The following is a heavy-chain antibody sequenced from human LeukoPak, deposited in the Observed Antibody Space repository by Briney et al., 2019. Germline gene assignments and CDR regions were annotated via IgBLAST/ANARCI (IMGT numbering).Heavy chain of an antibody. V-gene: IGHV4-59*12. CDR1: GFTLSSYA. Sequence: GSLRLSCTASGFTLSSYAMSWIRQPPGKGLEWIGYINYSGSTNYSPSLKSRVTISVDTSKNQFSLKLSSVTAADTAVYYCARKITMVRGVSYFDYWGQGTLVTVSS. CDR2: INYSGST. J-gene: IGHJ4*02. D-gene: IGHD3-10*01. CDR3: ARKITMVRGVSYFDY.